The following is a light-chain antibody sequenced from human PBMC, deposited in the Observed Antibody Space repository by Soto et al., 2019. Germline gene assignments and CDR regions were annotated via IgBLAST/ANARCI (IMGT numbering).Light chain of an antibody. J-gene: IGLJ3*02. Sequence: QSVLTQPPSASGSPGQSVTISRTGTSSDVGYYNYVSWYQQHPGKAPKLIIYEVTKRPSGVPDRFSGSKSDNTASLTVSGLQAEDEADYYCSSYANSISVLFGGGTKLTVL. CDR3: SSYANSISVL. CDR1: SSDVGYYNY. V-gene: IGLV2-8*01. CDR2: EVT.